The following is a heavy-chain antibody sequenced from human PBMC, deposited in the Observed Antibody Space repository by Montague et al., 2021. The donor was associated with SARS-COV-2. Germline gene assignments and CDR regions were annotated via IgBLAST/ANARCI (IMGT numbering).Heavy chain of an antibody. J-gene: IGHJ4*02. CDR1: GGSMSSYH. V-gene: IGHV4-59*01. D-gene: IGHD3-10*01. CDR2: VSYRGST. Sequence: SETLSLTCSVSGGSMSSYHWVWIRQPPGKGLEWIGYVSYRGSTNXNLSLKSRVTISLDTSKTRFSLRVTSVTAADTAVYYCARDVRYYYDQWGQGILVTVSS. CDR3: ARDVRYYYDQ.